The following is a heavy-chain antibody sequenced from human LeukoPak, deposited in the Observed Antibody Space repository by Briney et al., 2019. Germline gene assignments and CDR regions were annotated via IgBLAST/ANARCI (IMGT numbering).Heavy chain of an antibody. CDR2: IRSKAYGGTT. CDR1: GFTFGDYA. Sequence: TGGSLRLSCTASGFTFGDYAMSWVRQAPGKGLEWVVFIRSKAYGGTTEYAASVKGRFTISRDDSKSIAYLQMNSLKTEDTAVYYCTTRVSFDYWGQGTLVTVSS. V-gene: IGHV3-49*04. CDR3: TTRVSFDY. J-gene: IGHJ4*02. D-gene: IGHD2-8*01.